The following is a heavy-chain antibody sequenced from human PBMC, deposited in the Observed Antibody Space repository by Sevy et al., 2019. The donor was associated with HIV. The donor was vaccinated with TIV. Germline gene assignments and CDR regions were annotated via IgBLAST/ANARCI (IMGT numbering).Heavy chain of an antibody. CDR1: GFTFSSYS. J-gene: IGHJ3*02. D-gene: IGHD2-15*01. Sequence: GRSLRLSCAASGFTFSSYSMNWVRQAPGKGLEWVSFISGLSNYIYYADSVKGRFTISRDNAKNSVYLQMNSLRAEDTALYYCARDPLSTLFDASDIWGQGTMVTVSS. CDR3: ARDPLSTLFDASDI. V-gene: IGHV3-21*01. CDR2: ISGLSNYI.